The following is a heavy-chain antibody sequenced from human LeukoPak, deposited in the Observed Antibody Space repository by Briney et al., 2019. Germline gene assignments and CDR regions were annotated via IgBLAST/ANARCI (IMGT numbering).Heavy chain of an antibody. CDR1: GASLSGFY. D-gene: IGHD5-12*01. V-gene: IGHV4-34*01. J-gene: IGHJ6*03. Sequence: SETLSLTCDVNGASLSGFYWSWIRQTPGKGLEWIGEVKHSGSTNHNPSLKSRVSMSVDTSKNQFSLRVRSATAADTAVYYCARGRYSGYDKSYYYFFMDVWGTGTTVTVSS. CDR3: ARGRYSGYDKSYYYFFMDV. CDR2: VKHSGST.